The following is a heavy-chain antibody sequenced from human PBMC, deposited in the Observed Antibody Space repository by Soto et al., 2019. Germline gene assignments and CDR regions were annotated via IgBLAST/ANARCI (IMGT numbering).Heavy chain of an antibody. J-gene: IGHJ6*02. D-gene: IGHD5-18*01. CDR1: GYSFTSYW. V-gene: IGHV5-51*01. CDR2: IYPGDSDT. CDR3: ARHTIQLWPLYYYGMDV. Sequence: GESLKISCKGSGYSFTSYWIGWVRQMPGKGLEWMGIIYPGDSDTRYSPSFQGQVTISADKPISTAYLQWSSLKASDTAMYYCARHTIQLWPLYYYGMDVWGQGTTVPSP.